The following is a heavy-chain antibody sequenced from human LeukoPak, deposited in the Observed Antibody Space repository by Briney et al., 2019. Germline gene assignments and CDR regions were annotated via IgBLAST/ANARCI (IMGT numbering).Heavy chain of an antibody. CDR3: AKDRSSGGNSDYFDY. CDR1: GFTFSSYA. V-gene: IGHV3-23*01. J-gene: IGHJ4*02. D-gene: IGHD4-23*01. Sequence: GGSLRLSCAASGFTFSSYAMSWVRQAPGKGLQWVSTISGAGGTTYYADSVKGRLTISRDNSKNTLYLQMNSLRAEDTALYYCAKDRSSGGNSDYFDYWGQGTPVTVSS. CDR2: ISGAGGTT.